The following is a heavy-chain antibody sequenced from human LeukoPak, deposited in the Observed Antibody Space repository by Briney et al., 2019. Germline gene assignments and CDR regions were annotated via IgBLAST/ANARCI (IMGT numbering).Heavy chain of an antibody. J-gene: IGHJ4*02. V-gene: IGHV3-23*01. CDR2: ISGSDGST. D-gene: IGHD5-18*01. CDR1: GFTFSNYA. Sequence: GGSLRLSCAASGFTFSNYAMNWVRQAPGQGLEWVSGISGSDGSTYYADSVKGRFTISRDNSKETLYLQMNSLRAEDTAVYYCARSPTKRVTEDYWGQGTLVTVSS. CDR3: ARSPTKRVTEDY.